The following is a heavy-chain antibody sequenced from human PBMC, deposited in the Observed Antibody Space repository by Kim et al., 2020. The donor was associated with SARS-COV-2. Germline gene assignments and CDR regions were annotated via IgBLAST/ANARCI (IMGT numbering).Heavy chain of an antibody. Sequence: GGSLRLSCAASGFTFSSYAMSWVRQAPGKGLEWVSAISGSGGSTYYADSVKGRFTISRDNSKNTLYLQMNSLRAEDTAVYYCAKKGAGVVPAAMTRHTNYYYYGMDVWGQGTTVTVSS. J-gene: IGHJ6*02. CDR2: ISGSGGST. CDR1: GFTFSSYA. CDR3: AKKGAGVVPAAMTRHTNYYYYGMDV. D-gene: IGHD2-2*01. V-gene: IGHV3-23*01.